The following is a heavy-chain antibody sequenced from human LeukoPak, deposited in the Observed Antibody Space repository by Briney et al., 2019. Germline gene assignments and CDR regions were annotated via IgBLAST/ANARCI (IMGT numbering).Heavy chain of an antibody. D-gene: IGHD4-23*01. Sequence: ASMKVSCKASGYTFTGYYMHWVRQAPGQGLEWMGWINPNSGGTNYAQKFQGRVTMTRDTSISTAYMELSRLRSDDTAVYYCARERPRGGDGGYWGQGTLVTVSS. V-gene: IGHV1-2*02. CDR3: ARERPRGGDGGY. J-gene: IGHJ4*02. CDR2: INPNSGGT. CDR1: GYTFTGYY.